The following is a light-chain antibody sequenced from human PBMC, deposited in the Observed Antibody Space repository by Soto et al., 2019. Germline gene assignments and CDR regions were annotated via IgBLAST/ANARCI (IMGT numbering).Light chain of an antibody. CDR2: DAS. CDR1: QSVSSY. Sequence: EIVLTQSPATLSLSPGERATLFCRASQSVSSYLAWYQQKPGQAPRLLIYDASNRATGIPARFSGSGSETDFTLTITRLEPEDFAMYYCQQYSSSRTFGQGTKVDI. V-gene: IGKV3-11*01. CDR3: QQYSSSRT. J-gene: IGKJ1*01.